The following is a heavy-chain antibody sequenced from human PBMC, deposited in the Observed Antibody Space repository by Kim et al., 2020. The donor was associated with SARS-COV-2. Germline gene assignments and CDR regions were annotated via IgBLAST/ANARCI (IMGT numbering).Heavy chain of an antibody. D-gene: IGHD3-10*01. CDR1: GGSFSGYY. J-gene: IGHJ4*02. CDR2: INHSGST. V-gene: IGHV4-34*01. CDR3: ARGFGFYRY. Sequence: SQTLSLTCAVYGGSFSGYYWSWIRQPPGKGLEWIGEINHSGSTNYNPSLKSRVTISVDTSKNQFSLKLSSVTAADTAVYYCARGFGFYRYWGQGTLVTVSP.